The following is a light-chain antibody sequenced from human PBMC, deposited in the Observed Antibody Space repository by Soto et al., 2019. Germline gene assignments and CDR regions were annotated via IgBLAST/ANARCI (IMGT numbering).Light chain of an antibody. CDR3: GSYTTSSNDV. Sequence: QSALTQPASVSGSPGQSITISCSGTISDFIVYNYVSWYQQHPGKAPKLMLYGVNKRPSGVSHRFSGSKSGNTASLTISGLQAEDEADYYCGSYTTSSNDVFGTGTQLTVL. J-gene: IGLJ1*01. CDR2: GVN. CDR1: ISDFIVYNY. V-gene: IGLV2-14*01.